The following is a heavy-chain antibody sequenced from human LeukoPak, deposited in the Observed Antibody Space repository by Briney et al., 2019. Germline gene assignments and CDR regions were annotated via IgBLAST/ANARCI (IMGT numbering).Heavy chain of an antibody. CDR3: ARDLVVAAANGDY. Sequence: PSETLSLTCTVSGGSISSSSYYWGWIRQPPGKGLEWIGSIYYSGSTYYNPSLKSRVIISVDTSKNQFSLKLSSVTAADTAVYYCARDLVVAAANGDYWGQGTLVTVSS. CDR1: GGSISSSSYY. D-gene: IGHD2-15*01. CDR2: IYYSGST. V-gene: IGHV4-39*07. J-gene: IGHJ4*02.